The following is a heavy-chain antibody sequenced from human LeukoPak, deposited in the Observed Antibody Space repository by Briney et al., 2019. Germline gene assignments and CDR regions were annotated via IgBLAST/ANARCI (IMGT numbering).Heavy chain of an antibody. D-gene: IGHD6-13*01. CDR3: ARVVGLTGYSSSWYSGCYYHMDV. CDR2: IIPIFGTT. J-gene: IGHJ6*03. CDR1: GGTFSSYA. Sequence: GSSVKVSCKASGGTFSSYAISWVRQAPGQGLEWMGGIIPIFGTTNYAQKFQDRVTITADKSTSTAYMELSSLRSEDTAVYYCARVVGLTGYSSSWYSGCYYHMDVWGKGTTVTVSS. V-gene: IGHV1-69*06.